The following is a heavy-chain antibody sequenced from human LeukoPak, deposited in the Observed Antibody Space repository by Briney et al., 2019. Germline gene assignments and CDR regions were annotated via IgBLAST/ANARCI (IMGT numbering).Heavy chain of an antibody. CDR1: GFTFSSYS. Sequence: PGGALRLSCAASGFTFSSYSMNWVREAPGEGREWISYISSSSSTIYSTDSVKGRFTISRDNAKNSLYLQMNSLRGEDTALYYCARVPYSTGAFDYWGQGTLVTVSS. V-gene: IGHV3-48*01. J-gene: IGHJ4*02. D-gene: IGHD6-19*01. CDR2: ISSSSSTI. CDR3: ARVPYSTGAFDY.